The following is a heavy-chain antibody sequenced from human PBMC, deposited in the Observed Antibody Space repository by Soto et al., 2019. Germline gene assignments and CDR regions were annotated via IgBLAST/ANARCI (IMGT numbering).Heavy chain of an antibody. D-gene: IGHD6-13*01. CDR3: AQMGGTLQQLLHPYYYYGMDV. V-gene: IGHV4-30-4*01. Sequence: ASETLSLTCTVSGGSISSNVFGNCWSWIRQLPGKGLEWIGYIYHSGSTYYNPPLESRVTISVDTSKNQFSLKLSSVTAADTAVYYYAQMGGTLQQLLHPYYYYGMDVWGQGTTVTVSS. J-gene: IGHJ6*02. CDR2: IYHSGST. CDR1: GGSISSNVFGNC.